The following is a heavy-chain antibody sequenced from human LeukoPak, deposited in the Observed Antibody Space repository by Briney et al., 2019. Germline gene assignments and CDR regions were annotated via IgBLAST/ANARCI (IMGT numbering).Heavy chain of an antibody. D-gene: IGHD3-10*01. J-gene: IGHJ4*02. CDR2: IKSKTDGGTT. Sequence: TGGSLRLSCAASGFTFSNAWMSWVRQAPGKGLERVGRIKSKTDGGTTDYAAPVKGRFTISRDDSKNTLYLQMNSLKTEDTAVYYCTTDSMVRGVNPGAIDYWGQGTLVTVSS. CDR1: GFTFSNAW. CDR3: TTDSMVRGVNPGAIDY. V-gene: IGHV3-15*01.